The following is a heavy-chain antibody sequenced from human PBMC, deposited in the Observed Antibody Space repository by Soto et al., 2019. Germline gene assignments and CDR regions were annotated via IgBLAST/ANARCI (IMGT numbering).Heavy chain of an antibody. Sequence: GTLRLSCAASGLTFNRYWMHWVRHAPGKGLVWVSNINTDGSNTNYADSVKGRFTISRDNAKSTLFLQMNSLRDEDTAVYYCAREFCSGGNCYTYYFDPWGQGIPVTVSS. CDR1: GLTFNRYW. V-gene: IGHV3-74*01. D-gene: IGHD2-15*01. CDR2: INTDGSNT. J-gene: IGHJ5*02. CDR3: AREFCSGGNCYTYYFDP.